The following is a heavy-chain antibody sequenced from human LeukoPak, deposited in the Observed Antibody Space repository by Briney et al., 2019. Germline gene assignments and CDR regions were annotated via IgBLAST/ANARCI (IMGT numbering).Heavy chain of an antibody. V-gene: IGHV3-30*04. J-gene: IGHJ5*01. CDR2: ISYDGSKT. CDR1: GFTFSNYA. Sequence: GGSLRLSCAASGFTFSNYAMHWVRQAPGKGLEWVAVISYDGSKTYYADSVKGRFTISRDNSKNTVYLQMNSLRAEDTAVYYCASKLRGATTYWFDSWGQGTLVTVSS. D-gene: IGHD1-26*01. CDR3: ASKLRGATTYWFDS.